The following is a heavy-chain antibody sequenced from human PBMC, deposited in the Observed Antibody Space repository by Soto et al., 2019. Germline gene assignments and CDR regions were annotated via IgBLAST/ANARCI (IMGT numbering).Heavy chain of an antibody. Sequence: ISWTVCGYSCTTFLISCVRHMPEKGLEWMGRLDPADSFTNYSPSFQGHVTISVDKSINTAYLQWSSLKASDTAIYYCARHLYDNRNYVDALDLWRQGTMVTVSS. J-gene: IGHJ3*01. D-gene: IGHD3-16*01. CDR1: GYSCTTFL. CDR2: LDPADSFT. CDR3: ARHLYDNRNYVDALDL. V-gene: IGHV5-10-1*01.